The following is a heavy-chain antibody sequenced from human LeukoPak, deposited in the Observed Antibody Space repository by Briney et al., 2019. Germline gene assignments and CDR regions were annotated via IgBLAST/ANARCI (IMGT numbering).Heavy chain of an antibody. CDR1: GGSISSYY. J-gene: IGHJ3*02. CDR3: AQNWGSYAFDT. D-gene: IGHD7-27*01. Sequence: SETLSLTCTVSGGSISSYYWSWIRQPPGKGLEWIGYNSYSGSTNYNPSLKSRVTISLDTSKNQFSLKLTSVTAADTAVYYCAQNWGSYAFDTWGQGTMVTVSS. V-gene: IGHV4-59*01. CDR2: NSYSGST.